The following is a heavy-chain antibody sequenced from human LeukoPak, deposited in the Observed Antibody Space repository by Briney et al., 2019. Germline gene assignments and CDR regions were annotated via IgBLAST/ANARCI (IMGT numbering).Heavy chain of an antibody. J-gene: IGHJ4*02. Sequence: GSLRLSCAASGFSLSTYGVSWVRQPPGKGLEWVSGITGTGGSTYYADSVKGRFTVSRDTSKNTLYLQMNSLRAEDTAIYYCAKDHGTAVAGLYYWGQGTLVTVSS. CDR3: AKDHGTAVAGLYY. D-gene: IGHD6-19*01. CDR2: ITGTGGST. V-gene: IGHV3-23*01. CDR1: GFSLSTYG.